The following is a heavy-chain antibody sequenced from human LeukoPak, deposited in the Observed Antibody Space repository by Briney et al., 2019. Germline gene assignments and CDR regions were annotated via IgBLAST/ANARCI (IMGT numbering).Heavy chain of an antibody. CDR3: ASTSFVATPNY. J-gene: IGHJ4*02. Sequence: SVKVSCKASGGTFSSYAISWVRQAPGQGLEWMGRIIPILGIANYAQKFQGRVTITTDKSTSTAYMELSSLRSEDTAVYYCASTSFVATPNYWGQGTLVTVSS. D-gene: IGHD5-12*01. V-gene: IGHV1-69*04. CDR2: IIPILGIA. CDR1: GGTFSSYA.